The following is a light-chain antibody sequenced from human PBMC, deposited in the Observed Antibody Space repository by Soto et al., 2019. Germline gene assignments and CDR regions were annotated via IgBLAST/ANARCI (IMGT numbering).Light chain of an antibody. Sequence: DIQMTQSTSTLSAFVGDRVTITCRASQSISSWLAWYQQKPGKAPKLLIYKASSLESGVPSRFSGGGSGTEFNLTIRSLQPDEFETYYCQQYNSYSWTFGQGTKVEIK. CDR1: QSISSW. J-gene: IGKJ1*01. CDR2: KAS. V-gene: IGKV1-5*03. CDR3: QQYNSYSWT.